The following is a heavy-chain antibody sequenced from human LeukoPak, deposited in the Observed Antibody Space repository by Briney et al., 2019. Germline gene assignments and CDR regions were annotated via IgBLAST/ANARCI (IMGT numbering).Heavy chain of an antibody. Sequence: GGSLRLSCAASGFTFSSYAMSWVRQAPGKGLEWVSAISGSGGSTYYADSVKGRFTISRDNSKNTLYLQMNSLRAEDTAVYYCANVLYSSTSPGDYWGQGTLVTVSS. D-gene: IGHD6-13*01. J-gene: IGHJ4*02. CDR2: ISGSGGST. V-gene: IGHV3-23*01. CDR1: GFTFSSYA. CDR3: ANVLYSSTSPGDY.